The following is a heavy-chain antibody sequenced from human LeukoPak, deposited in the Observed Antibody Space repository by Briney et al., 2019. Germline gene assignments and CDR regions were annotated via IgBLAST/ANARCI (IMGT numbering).Heavy chain of an antibody. J-gene: IGHJ4*02. CDR3: ARQPTYYASSGYYYFDN. CDR2: NVSGDSDT. D-gene: IGHD3-22*01. CDR1: GYSFTSYW. Sequence: ESLMISCKGSGYSFTSYWIGWVRQMPGKGLEWMGINVSGDSDTKYNPSFEGQVTISADKSISTAYLQWSSLKASDTAMYYCARQPTYYASSGYYYFDNWGQGTLVTVSS. V-gene: IGHV5-51*01.